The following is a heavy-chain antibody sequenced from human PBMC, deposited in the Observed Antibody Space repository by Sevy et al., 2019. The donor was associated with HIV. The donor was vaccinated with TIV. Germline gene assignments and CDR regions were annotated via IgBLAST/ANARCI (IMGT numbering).Heavy chain of an antibody. J-gene: IGHJ4*02. CDR1: GYSFSTYW. Sequence: GESLKISCKGSGYSFSTYWNAWVRQMPREGLEGRGMIYPGDSDTRYSPAFQGQVTISADKSNGTAYLQWSSLKASDSAMYYCARRRGSAGWVDYWGQGTLVTVSS. CDR2: IYPGDSDT. D-gene: IGHD6-25*01. CDR3: ARRRGSAGWVDY. V-gene: IGHV5-51*01.